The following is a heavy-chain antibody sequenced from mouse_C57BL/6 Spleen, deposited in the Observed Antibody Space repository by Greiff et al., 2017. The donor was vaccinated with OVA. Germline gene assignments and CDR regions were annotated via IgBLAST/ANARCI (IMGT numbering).Heavy chain of an antibody. J-gene: IGHJ3*01. CDR1: GFTFSNYW. D-gene: IGHD2-4*01. CDR3: TGYDYDVGFAY. Sequence: EVKVEESGGGLVQPGGSMKLSCVVSGFTFSNYWMNWVRQSPEKGLEWVAQIRLKSDNYATHYAESVKGRFTISRDDSKSSVYLQMNNLRAEDTGIYYCTGYDYDVGFAYWGQGTLVTVSA. CDR2: IRLKSDNYAT. V-gene: IGHV6-3*01.